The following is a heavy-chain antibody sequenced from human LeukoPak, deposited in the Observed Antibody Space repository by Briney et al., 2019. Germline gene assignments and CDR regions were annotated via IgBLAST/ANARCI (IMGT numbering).Heavy chain of an antibody. CDR1: GGSISSYF. CDR3: ASGQLRIDY. D-gene: IGHD4-17*01. V-gene: IGHV4-59*12. J-gene: IGHJ4*02. CDR2: IYYSGST. Sequence: PSETLSLTCTVSGGSISSYFWSWIRQPPGKGLEWIGYIYYSGSTNYNPSLKSRATISVDTSKNQFSLQLSSVTAADTAVYYCASGQLRIDYWGQGTLVTVSS.